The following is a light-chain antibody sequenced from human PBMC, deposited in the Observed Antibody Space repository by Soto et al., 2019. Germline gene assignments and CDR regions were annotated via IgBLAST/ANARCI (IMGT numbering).Light chain of an antibody. J-gene: IGKJ4*01. CDR3: QQRTDWVT. CDR2: EAS. Sequence: EIVLTQSPATLSLSPGERATLSCRASQRGSSYLAWYQQKPGQAPRLLIYEASNRATGIPARFSGSGSGTDCTLTISSLAPEDLAVYYCQQRTDWVTFGGGNKVEIK. V-gene: IGKV3-11*01. CDR1: QRGSSY.